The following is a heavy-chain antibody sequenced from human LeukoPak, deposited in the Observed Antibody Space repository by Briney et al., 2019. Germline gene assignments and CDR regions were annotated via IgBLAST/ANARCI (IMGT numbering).Heavy chain of an antibody. CDR3: ARDLIAVAGTRYYYFDY. D-gene: IGHD6-19*01. J-gene: IGHJ4*02. V-gene: IGHV4-4*07. CDR1: GGSISSYY. CDR2: IYTSGST. Sequence: ASETLSLTCAVYGGSISSYYWSWIRQPAGKGLEWIGRIYTSGSTNYNPSLKSRVTMSVDTSKNQFSLKLSSVTAADTAVYYCARDLIAVAGTRYYYFDYWGQGTLVTVSS.